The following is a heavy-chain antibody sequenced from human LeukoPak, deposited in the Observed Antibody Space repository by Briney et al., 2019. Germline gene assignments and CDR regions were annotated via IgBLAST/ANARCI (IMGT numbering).Heavy chain of an antibody. D-gene: IGHD3-16*02. CDR2: ISGSGGST. J-gene: IGHJ6*03. V-gene: IGHV3-23*01. Sequence: GGSLRLSCAASGFTFSSYAMSWVRQAPGKGLEWVSAISGSGGSTYYADSVKGRFTISRHNAKNSLYLQMNSLRAEDTAVYYCARDLLGYNYYYMDVWGKGTTVTVSS. CDR3: ARDLLGYNYYYMDV. CDR1: GFTFSSYA.